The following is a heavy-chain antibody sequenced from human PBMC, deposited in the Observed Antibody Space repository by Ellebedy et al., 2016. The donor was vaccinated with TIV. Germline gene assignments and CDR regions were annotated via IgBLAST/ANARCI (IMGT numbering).Heavy chain of an antibody. CDR3: ARAQDGGNGVYYYYYYGMDV. CDR1: GGTFSSYA. J-gene: IGHJ6*02. Sequence: SVKVSXXASGGTFSSYAISWVRQAPGQGLEWMGGIIPIFGTANYAQKFQGRVTITADKSTSTAYMELSSLRSEDTAVYYCARAQDGGNGVYYYYYYGMDVWGQGTTVTVSS. D-gene: IGHD4-23*01. CDR2: IIPIFGTA. V-gene: IGHV1-69*06.